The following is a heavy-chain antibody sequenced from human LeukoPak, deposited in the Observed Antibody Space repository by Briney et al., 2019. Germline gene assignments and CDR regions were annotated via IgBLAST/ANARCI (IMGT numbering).Heavy chain of an antibody. CDR2: IDPSDSYT. CDR3: ARHQAGYYTMDV. V-gene: IGHV5-10-1*01. CDR1: GYSFTTYW. Sequence: GESLKISCKGSGYSFTTYWIRWVRQMPGKGLEWMGRIDPSDSYTNYSPSFQGHVTISADKSISTAYLQWSSLKASDTAMYYCARHQAGYYTMDVWGQGTTVTVSS. D-gene: IGHD3-10*01. J-gene: IGHJ6*02.